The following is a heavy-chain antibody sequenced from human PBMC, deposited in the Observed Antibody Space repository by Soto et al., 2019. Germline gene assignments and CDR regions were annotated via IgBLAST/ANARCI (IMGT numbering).Heavy chain of an antibody. V-gene: IGHV1-18*04. CDR2: ISPYSANT. CDR3: SRGDWDYTSRWYKY. Sequence: ASVKVSCKASGYTFTSSGISWVRQAPGQGLEWMGWISPYSANTNYAQKFQGRVTMTTDTSASTAYMELRSLTSDDTAVYYCSRGDWDYTSRWYKYWGQGPLVTVSS. CDR1: GYTFTSSG. J-gene: IGHJ4*02. D-gene: IGHD6-13*01.